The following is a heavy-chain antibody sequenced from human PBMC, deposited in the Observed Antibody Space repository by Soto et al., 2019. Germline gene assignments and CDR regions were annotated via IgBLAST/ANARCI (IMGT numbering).Heavy chain of an antibody. CDR1: GFTFRRNA. D-gene: IGHD2-15*01. V-gene: IGHV3-23*01. J-gene: IGHJ4*02. CDR3: GKDPGIDFVTRLDD. CDR2: INGGGDRT. Sequence: GGSLRLSCAASGFTFRRNAMSWVRQAPGKGLEWVSSINGGGDRTHYTDSVKGRFTVSRDNSRNTLYLQMNSLRAGDTAVYYCGKDPGIDFVTRLDDWGQGTLVTVSS.